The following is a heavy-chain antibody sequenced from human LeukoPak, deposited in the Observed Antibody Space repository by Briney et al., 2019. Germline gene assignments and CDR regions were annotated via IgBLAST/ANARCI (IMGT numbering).Heavy chain of an antibody. CDR2: IYYSGST. V-gene: IGHV4-39*01. CDR1: GGSISSSTYY. Sequence: SETLSLTCTVSGGSISSSTYYWGWIRQPPGKGLEWIGSIYYSGSTYYNPSLKSRVTISVDTSKKQFPLKLSSVTAADTAVYYCARLRNYYHYMDVWGKGTTVTVSS. CDR3: ARLRNYYHYMDV. J-gene: IGHJ6*03.